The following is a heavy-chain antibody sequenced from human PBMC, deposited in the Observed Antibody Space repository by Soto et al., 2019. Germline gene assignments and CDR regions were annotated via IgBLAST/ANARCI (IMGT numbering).Heavy chain of an antibody. CDR2: VSDSGRT. V-gene: IGHV4-59*01. CDR3: ARDSTTWFPYYGIDV. Sequence: SETLSLTCTVSGGSIDYYYWSWIRQPPGKGLEWIGDVSDSGRTNYNPSLRSRVTISVDTSKNQFSLKLNSVTAADTAVYYCARDSTTWFPYYGIDVWGQGTTVTVSS. J-gene: IGHJ6*02. CDR1: GGSIDYYY. D-gene: IGHD2-2*01.